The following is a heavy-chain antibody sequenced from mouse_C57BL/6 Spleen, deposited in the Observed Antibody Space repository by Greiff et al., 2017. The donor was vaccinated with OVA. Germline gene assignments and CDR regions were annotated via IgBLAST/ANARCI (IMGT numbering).Heavy chain of an antibody. D-gene: IGHD2-2*01. Sequence: EVKLVESGGGLVQPKGSLKLSCAASGFTFNTYAMHWVRQAPGKGLEWVARIRSKSSNYATYYADSVKDRFTISRDDSQSMLYLQMNNLKTEDTAMYYCVREGSYVYDDGFDYWGQGTTLTVSS. V-gene: IGHV10-3*01. J-gene: IGHJ2*01. CDR2: IRSKSSNYAT. CDR3: VREGSYVYDDGFDY. CDR1: GFTFNTYA.